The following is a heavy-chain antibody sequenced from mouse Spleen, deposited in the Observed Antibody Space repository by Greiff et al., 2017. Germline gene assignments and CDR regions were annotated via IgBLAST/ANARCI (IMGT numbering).Heavy chain of an antibody. Sequence: DVHLVESGGGLVKPGGSLKLSCAASGFTFSSYAMSWVRQTPEKRLEWVATISSGGSYTYYPDSVKGRFTISRDNAKNTLYLQMSSLRSEDTAMYYCARLEARATSFAYWGQGTLVTVSA. CDR3: ARLEARATSFAY. J-gene: IGHJ3*01. CDR2: ISSGGSYT. V-gene: IGHV5-9-3*01. D-gene: IGHD3-1*01. CDR1: GFTFSSYA.